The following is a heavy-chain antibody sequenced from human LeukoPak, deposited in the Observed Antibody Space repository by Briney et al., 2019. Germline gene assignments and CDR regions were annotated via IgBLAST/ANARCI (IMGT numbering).Heavy chain of an antibody. CDR1: GFAVDTNC. D-gene: IGHD1-26*01. CDR3: VRDGGLSGSYFDY. Sequence: GGSLRLSCVASGFAVDTNCMNWVRQAPGKGLEWVSVIHSGAGSTNYADSVKGRLTISRDNSKNTLYLQMNSLRAEDTGVYYCVRDGGLSGSYFDYWGQGILVTVSS. V-gene: IGHV3-53*01. CDR2: IHSGAGST. J-gene: IGHJ4*02.